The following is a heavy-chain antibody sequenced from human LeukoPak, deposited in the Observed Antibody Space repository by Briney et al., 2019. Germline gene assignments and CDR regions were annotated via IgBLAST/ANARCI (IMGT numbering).Heavy chain of an antibody. CDR2: INPSGGST. Sequence: GSVTVSCKASGYTFTSYYMHWVRQARGQGVEWMGIINPSGGSTSYAQKFEGRVTMTRERSTSTVYMEVSSLRSEDTAVYYCARGAYGGNSGLGFDYWGQGTLVTVSS. D-gene: IGHD4-23*01. J-gene: IGHJ4*02. CDR1: GYTFTSYY. CDR3: ARGAYGGNSGLGFDY. V-gene: IGHV1-46*01.